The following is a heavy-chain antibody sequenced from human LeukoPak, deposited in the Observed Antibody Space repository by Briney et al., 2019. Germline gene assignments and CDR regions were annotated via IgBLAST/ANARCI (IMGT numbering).Heavy chain of an antibody. CDR2: ISGSGGST. CDR3: AKDWRIWFGELNY. CDR1: GFTFSSYA. J-gene: IGHJ4*02. D-gene: IGHD3-10*01. Sequence: PGGSLRLSCAATGFTFSSYAMSWVRQAPGKGLEWVSAISGSGGSTYYADSVKGWFTISRDNSKNTLYLQMNSLRAEDTAVYYCAKDWRIWFGELNYWGQGTLVTVSS. V-gene: IGHV3-23*01.